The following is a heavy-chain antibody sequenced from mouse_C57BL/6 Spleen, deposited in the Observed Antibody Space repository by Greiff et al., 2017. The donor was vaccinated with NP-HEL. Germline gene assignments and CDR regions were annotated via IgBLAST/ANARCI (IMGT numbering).Heavy chain of an antibody. CDR1: GYTFTSYW. Sequence: QVQLQQPGAELVRPGSSVKLSCKASGYTFTSYWMHWVKQRPIQGLEWIGNIDPSDSETHYNQKFKDKATLTVDKSSSTAYMQLSSLTSEDSAVYDCAREGDYDAWFAYWGQGTLVTVSA. V-gene: IGHV1-52*01. J-gene: IGHJ3*01. CDR3: AREGDYDAWFAY. CDR2: IDPSDSET. D-gene: IGHD2-4*01.